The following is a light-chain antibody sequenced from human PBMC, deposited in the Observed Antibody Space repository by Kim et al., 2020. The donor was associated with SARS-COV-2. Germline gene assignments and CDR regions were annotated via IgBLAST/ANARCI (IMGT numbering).Light chain of an antibody. CDR2: GAS. CDR1: QGISNS. J-gene: IGKJ1*01. Sequence: DIQMAQSPSSLSASVGDRVTITCRASQGISNSLAWYRQKPGKVPMLLIYGASTLQSGVPSRFSGSGSGTDFTLTISSLQPEDAATYYCQKYKRAPWTFGQGTKVDIK. V-gene: IGKV1-27*01. CDR3: QKYKRAPWT.